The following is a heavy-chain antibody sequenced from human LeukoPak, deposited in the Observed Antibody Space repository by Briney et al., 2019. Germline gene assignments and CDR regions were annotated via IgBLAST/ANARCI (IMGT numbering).Heavy chain of an antibody. Sequence: ASVKVSCRASGYTFTGYYIQWVRQAPGQGLEWMGWINPNSGGTNYAQKFQGRVTMTRDTSISTAYMELSRLRSDDTAVYYCARALGYYFYYMDVWGKGTTVTVSS. CDR3: ARALGYYFYYMDV. CDR2: INPNSGGT. V-gene: IGHV1-2*02. D-gene: IGHD7-27*01. CDR1: GYTFTGYY. J-gene: IGHJ6*03.